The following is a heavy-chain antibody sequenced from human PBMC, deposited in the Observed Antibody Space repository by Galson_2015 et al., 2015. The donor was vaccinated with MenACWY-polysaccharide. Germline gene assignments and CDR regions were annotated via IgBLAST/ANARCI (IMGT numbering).Heavy chain of an antibody. CDR1: GFSVSTSGVG. J-gene: IGHJ1*01. V-gene: IGHV2-5*02. Sequence: PALVKPTQTLTLTCSISGFSVSTSGVGVGWIRQPPGKALEWLALVYWDDDKVYSPSLKSRLTITRETSKNQVVLTMTNMDPVDTATYYCAHSANWHDSPRYFQHWGQGTLVTVSS. D-gene: IGHD3-22*01. CDR2: VYWDDDK. CDR3: AHSANWHDSPRYFQH.